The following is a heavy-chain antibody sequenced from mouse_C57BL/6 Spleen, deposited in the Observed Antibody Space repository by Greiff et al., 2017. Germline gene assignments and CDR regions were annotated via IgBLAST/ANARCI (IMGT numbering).Heavy chain of an antibody. CDR2: ISSGGSYT. V-gene: IGHV5-6*01. D-gene: IGHD2-1*01. Sequence: EVKLVESGGDLVKPGGSLKLSCAASGFTFSSYGMSWVRQTPDKRLEWVATISSGGSYTYYPDSVKGRFTISRDNAKNTLYLQMSSLKSEDTAMYYCARPVPHGNYEAWFAYWGQGTLVTVSA. J-gene: IGHJ3*01. CDR1: GFTFSSYG. CDR3: ARPVPHGNYEAWFAY.